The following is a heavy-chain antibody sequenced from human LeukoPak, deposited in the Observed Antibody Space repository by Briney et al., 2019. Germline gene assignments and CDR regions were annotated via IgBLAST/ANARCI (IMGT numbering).Heavy chain of an antibody. CDR3: ARSARLVPAAMMDV. J-gene: IGHJ6*02. CDR1: GGPISSYY. V-gene: IGHV4-4*07. CDR2: IYTSGST. Sequence: SETLSLTCTVSGGPISSYYWSWIRQPAGKGLEWIVHIYTSGSTNYNPSLKSRVTMSVDTSKNQLSLKLSSVTAADTAVYYCARSARLVPAAMMDVWGQGTTVTVS. D-gene: IGHD2-2*01.